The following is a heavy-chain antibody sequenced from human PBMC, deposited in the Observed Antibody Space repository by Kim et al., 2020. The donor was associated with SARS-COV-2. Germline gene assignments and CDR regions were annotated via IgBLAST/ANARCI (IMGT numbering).Heavy chain of an antibody. CDR2: IDWDDDK. D-gene: IGHD5-18*01. CDR1: GFSLSTSGMC. J-gene: IGHJ6*02. Sequence: SGPTLVNPTQTLTLTCTFSGFSLSTSGMCVSWIRQPPGKALEWLARIDWDDDKYYSTSLKTRLTISKDTSKNQVVLTMTNMDPVDTATYYCARVGGGYSYGTYYYGMDVWGQGTTVTVSS. CDR3: ARVGGGYSYGTYYYGMDV. V-gene: IGHV2-70*11.